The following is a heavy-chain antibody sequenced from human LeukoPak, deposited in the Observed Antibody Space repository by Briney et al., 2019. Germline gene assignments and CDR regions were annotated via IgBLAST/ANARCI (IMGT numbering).Heavy chain of an antibody. CDR1: GFTVSSNY. CDR3: ARDMGYGSGSFDY. V-gene: IGHV3-21*01. J-gene: IGHJ4*02. D-gene: IGHD3-10*01. Sequence: GGSLRLSCAASGFTVSSNYMSWVRQAPGKGLEWVSSISSSSSYIYYADSVKGRFTISRDNAKNSLYLQMNSLRAEDTAVYYCARDMGYGSGSFDYWGQGTLVTVSS. CDR2: ISSSSSYI.